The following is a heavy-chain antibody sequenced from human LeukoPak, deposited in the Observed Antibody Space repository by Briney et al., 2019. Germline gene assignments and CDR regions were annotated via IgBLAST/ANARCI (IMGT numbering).Heavy chain of an antibody. V-gene: IGHV3-48*01. CDR1: GFAFSSYA. D-gene: IGHD5-12*01. CDR2: ISSSSSTI. CDR3: ARIGLRENY. J-gene: IGHJ4*02. Sequence: GGSLRLSCAASGFAFSSYAMSWVRQAPGKGLEWVSYISSSSSTIYYADSVKGRFTISRDNAKNSLYLQMNSLRAEDTAVYYCARIGLRENYWGQGTLVTVSS.